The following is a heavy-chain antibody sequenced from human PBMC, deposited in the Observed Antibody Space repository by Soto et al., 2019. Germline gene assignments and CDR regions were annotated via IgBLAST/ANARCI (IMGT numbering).Heavy chain of an antibody. CDR3: ARDLRDGYTYNWFDP. CDR1: GGSISSYY. J-gene: IGHJ5*02. Sequence: SETLSLTCTVSGGSISSYYWSWIRQPPGKGLEWIWYIYYSGSTNYNPSLKSRVTISVDTSKNQFSLKLSSVTAADTAVYYCARDLRDGYTYNWFDPWGQGTLVTVSS. D-gene: IGHD5-12*01. CDR2: IYYSGST. V-gene: IGHV4-59*01.